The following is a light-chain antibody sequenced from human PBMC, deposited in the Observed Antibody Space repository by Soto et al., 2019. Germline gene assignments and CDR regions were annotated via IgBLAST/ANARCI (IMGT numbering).Light chain of an antibody. CDR3: QQYNNWPFA. CDR2: DVS. V-gene: IGKV3-15*01. CDR1: QSVSSN. Sequence: ESVLTQSPGTPSFSPGEKATLACGASQSVSSNHLAWYQQKRGQSPRLLIYDVSSRATGVPSRFSGTGSETDFTLTTSGPQSEDSAIYFCQQYNNWPFAFGQGTRLEIK. J-gene: IGKJ5*01.